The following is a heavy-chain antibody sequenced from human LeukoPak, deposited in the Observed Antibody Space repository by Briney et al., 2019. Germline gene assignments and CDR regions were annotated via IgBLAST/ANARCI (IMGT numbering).Heavy chain of an antibody. D-gene: IGHD6-13*01. CDR2: MYHSGGT. Sequence: SETLSLTCAVSGYSISSGYYWGWIRQPPGKGLEWIGSMYHSGGTYYNPSLKSRVTISIDTSKNQFSLKLSSVTAADTAVYYCARRVFPDYFDYWGQGTLVTVSS. CDR1: GYSISSGYY. V-gene: IGHV4-38-2*01. CDR3: ARRVFPDYFDY. J-gene: IGHJ4*02.